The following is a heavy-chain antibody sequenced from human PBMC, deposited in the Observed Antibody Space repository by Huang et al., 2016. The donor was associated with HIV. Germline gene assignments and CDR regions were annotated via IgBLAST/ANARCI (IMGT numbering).Heavy chain of an antibody. CDR2: ISVYNGNT. J-gene: IGHJ6*03. CDR1: GYTFSSFG. CDR3: ARGGGIQLWLLGYYYMDV. V-gene: IGHV1-18*01. D-gene: IGHD5-18*01. Sequence: QVQLVQSGAEVKKHGASVKVLCKASGYTFSSFGISWVRQAPGQGLEWVGCISVYNGNTKFAQKFQGRLTMTTDTSTSTAYMELRSLSSDDTALYYCARGGGIQLWLLGYYYMDVWGNGTTVTVSS.